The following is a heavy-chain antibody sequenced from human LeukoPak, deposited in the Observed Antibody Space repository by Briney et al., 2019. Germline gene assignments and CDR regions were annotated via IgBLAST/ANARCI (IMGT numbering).Heavy chain of an antibody. CDR3: ARVLGYGSGSRLGN. CDR2: IYYSGST. V-gene: IGHV4-59*01. CDR1: GGSISSYY. D-gene: IGHD3-10*01. Sequence: SETLSLTCTVSGGSISSYYWSWIRQPPGKGLEWIGYIYYSGSTNYNPSLKSRVTISVDTSKSQFSLKLSSVTAADTAVYYCARVLGYGSGSRLGNWGQGTLVTVSS. J-gene: IGHJ4*02.